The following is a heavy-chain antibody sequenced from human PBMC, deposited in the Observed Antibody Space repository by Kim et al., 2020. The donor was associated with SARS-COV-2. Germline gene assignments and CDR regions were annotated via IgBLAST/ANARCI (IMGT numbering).Heavy chain of an antibody. CDR2: IYHSGST. Sequence: SETLSLTCTVSGYSISSGYYWGWIRQPPGKGLEWIGSIYHSGSTYYNPSLKSRVTISVDTSKNQFSLKLSSVTAADTAVYYCARDWVLLWFGEASYYFDYWGQGTLVTVSS. CDR1: GYSISSGYY. V-gene: IGHV4-38-2*02. D-gene: IGHD3-10*01. CDR3: ARDWVLLWFGEASYYFDY. J-gene: IGHJ4*02.